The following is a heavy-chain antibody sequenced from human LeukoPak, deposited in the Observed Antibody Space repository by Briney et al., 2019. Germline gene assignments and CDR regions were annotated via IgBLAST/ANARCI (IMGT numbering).Heavy chain of an antibody. CDR1: GFTFSSYW. CDR2: IKQDGSEK. Sequence: PGGSLRLSCAASGFTFSSYWMSWVRQAPGKGLEWVANIKQDGSEKYYVDSVKGRFTISRDNAKNSLYLQMNSLRAEDTAVYYCARDLSTIFGVVYLEHAFDIWGQGTMVTVSS. CDR3: ARDLSTIFGVVYLEHAFDI. D-gene: IGHD3-3*01. J-gene: IGHJ3*02. V-gene: IGHV3-7*01.